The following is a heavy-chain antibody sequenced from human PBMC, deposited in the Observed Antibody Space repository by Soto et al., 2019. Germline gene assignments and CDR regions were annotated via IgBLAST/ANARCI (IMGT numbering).Heavy chain of an antibody. Sequence: SLKVSFTASGSTFTSYCIIWVRQAPGQGLEWMGWISAYNGNTNYAQKLQGRVTMTTDTSTSTAYMELRSLRSDDTAVYYCARTKRIAVDAFDIWGQGTMVTVSS. D-gene: IGHD3-16*02. J-gene: IGHJ3*02. CDR2: ISAYNGNT. CDR1: GSTFTSYC. CDR3: ARTKRIAVDAFDI. V-gene: IGHV1-18*04.